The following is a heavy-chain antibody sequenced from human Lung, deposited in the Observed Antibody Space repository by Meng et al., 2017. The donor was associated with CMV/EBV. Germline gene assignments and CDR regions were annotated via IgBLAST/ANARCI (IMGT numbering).Heavy chain of an antibody. D-gene: IGHD3-3*01. Sequence: GGSXRLSCAASGFTFSSYSMNWVRQAPGKGLEWVSSISSSSSYIYYADSVKGRFTISRDNAKNSLYLQMNSLRAEDTAVYYCARVGPFDFWSGYSGPDSYNWFDPXGQGXLVTVSS. J-gene: IGHJ5*02. CDR3: ARVGPFDFWSGYSGPDSYNWFDP. V-gene: IGHV3-21*01. CDR2: ISSSSSYI. CDR1: GFTFSSYS.